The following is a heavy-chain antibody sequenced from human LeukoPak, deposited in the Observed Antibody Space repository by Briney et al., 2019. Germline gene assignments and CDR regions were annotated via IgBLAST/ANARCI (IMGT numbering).Heavy chain of an antibody. V-gene: IGHV1-2*02. J-gene: IGHJ4*02. Sequence: ASVKVSCKASGYTFTGAYMHWVRQAPGQGLQWMGWINPNSGGTNYAQKFRGGVTMTRDTSISTAYMELSSLVSDDTAVYSCARVYFNSHLDYWGQGTLVTVSS. CDR3: ARVYFNSHLDY. CDR1: GYTFTGAY. CDR2: INPNSGGT. D-gene: IGHD3-9*01.